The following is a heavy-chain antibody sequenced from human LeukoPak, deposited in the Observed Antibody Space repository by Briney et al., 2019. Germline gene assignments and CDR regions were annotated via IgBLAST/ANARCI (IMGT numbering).Heavy chain of an antibody. V-gene: IGHV4-34*01. J-gene: IGHJ6*03. CDR2: INHSGST. CDR3: ARVTPYYYYYYMDV. Sequence: SETLSLTCAVYGGSFSGYYWSWIRQPPGKGLEWIGEINHSGSTNYNPSLKSRVTISVDTSKNQFSLKLSSVTAADTAVYYCARVTPYYYYYYMDVWGKGTTVTLSS. CDR1: GGSFSGYY.